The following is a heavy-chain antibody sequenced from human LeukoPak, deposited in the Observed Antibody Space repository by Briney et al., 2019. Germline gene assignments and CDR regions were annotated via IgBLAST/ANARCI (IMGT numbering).Heavy chain of an antibody. CDR2: INPNSGGT. D-gene: IGHD2-21*01. CDR3: ARADRLHGGPYLIGP. CDR1: GYSFTDYY. J-gene: IGHJ5*02. V-gene: IGHV1-2*02. Sequence: ASVKVSCKTSGYSFTDYYMHWVRQAPGQGLEWMGWINPNSGGTSAAQKFQGGVTMTRDTSITTVYMEVSWLTSDDTAIYYCARADRLHGGPYLIGPWGQGTLVTVSS.